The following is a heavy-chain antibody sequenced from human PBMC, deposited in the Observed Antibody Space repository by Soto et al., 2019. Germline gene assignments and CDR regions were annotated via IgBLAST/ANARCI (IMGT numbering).Heavy chain of an antibody. CDR2: ITWNSVYT. Sequence: EVQLVESGGGLVQPGRSLRLSCAASGFTFDDYAMHWVRQAPGKGLEWVSYITWNSVYTGYADSVKGRFTISRDNANTSLDLQMNSLKPEDTAFYYCAKALYGSSSSPIDFWGQGTLVTVSS. J-gene: IGHJ4*02. CDR3: AKALYGSSSSPIDF. V-gene: IGHV3-9*01. CDR1: GFTFDDYA. D-gene: IGHD6-13*01.